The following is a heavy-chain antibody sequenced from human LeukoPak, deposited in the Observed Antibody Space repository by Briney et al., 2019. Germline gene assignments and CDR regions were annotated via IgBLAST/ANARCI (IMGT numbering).Heavy chain of an antibody. CDR1: GFTFSSYA. D-gene: IGHD4-17*01. J-gene: IGHJ6*02. CDR2: ISSSSTI. CDR3: ARPTYGDYGMDV. V-gene: IGHV3-48*02. Sequence: GGSLRLSCAASGFTFSSYAMNWVRQAPGKGLEWVSYISSSSTIYYTDSVKGRFTISRDNAKNSLYLQMNSLRDEDTAVYYCARPTYGDYGMDVWGQGTTVTVSS.